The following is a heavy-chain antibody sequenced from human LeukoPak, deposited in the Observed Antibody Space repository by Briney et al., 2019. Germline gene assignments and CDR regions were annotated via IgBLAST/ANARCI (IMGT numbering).Heavy chain of an antibody. Sequence: GGSLRLSCAASGFTFNSYWMSWVRQAPGKGLEWVANIKQDGSEKYYVDSVKGRFTISRDNAKNSLYLQMNSLRAEDTAVYYCAQENGDSFFDYWGQGTLVTVSS. CDR1: GFTFNSYW. J-gene: IGHJ4*02. V-gene: IGHV3-7*01. D-gene: IGHD4-17*01. CDR3: AQENGDSFFDY. CDR2: IKQDGSEK.